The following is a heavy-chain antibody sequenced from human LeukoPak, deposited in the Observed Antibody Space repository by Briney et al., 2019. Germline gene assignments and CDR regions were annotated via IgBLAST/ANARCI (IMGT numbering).Heavy chain of an antibody. J-gene: IGHJ4*02. CDR1: GDSVSNSHYY. V-gene: IGHV4-39*07. D-gene: IGHD5-24*01. CDR2: IFHSGTT. CDR3: ASERWSRRSYFDY. Sequence: SETLSLTCSVSGDSVSNSHYYWAWIRQPPGKGLEWIGTIFHSGTTYYSPSHTGRVAISVDTSMTQFSLRLSSVTAADTAVYYCASERWSRRSYFDYWGQGILVTVSS.